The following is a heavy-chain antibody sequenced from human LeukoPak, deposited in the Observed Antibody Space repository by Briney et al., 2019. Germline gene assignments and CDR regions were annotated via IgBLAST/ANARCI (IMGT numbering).Heavy chain of an antibody. V-gene: IGHV3-48*01. CDR3: AREGPNSSGWFDAFDI. CDR1: GFTFSSYS. Sequence: GGSLRLSCAASGFTFSSYSMNWVRQAPGKGLEWVSYISSSSSTIYYADSVKGRFTISRDNAKNSLYLQTNSLRAEDTAVYYCAREGPNSSGWFDAFDIWGQGTMVTVSS. D-gene: IGHD6-19*01. CDR2: ISSSSSTI. J-gene: IGHJ3*02.